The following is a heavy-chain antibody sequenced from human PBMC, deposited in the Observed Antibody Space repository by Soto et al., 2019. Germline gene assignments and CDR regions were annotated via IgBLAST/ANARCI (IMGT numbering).Heavy chain of an antibody. CDR3: GRASDRTTVTRGGVDV. D-gene: IGHD4-17*01. Sequence: QVQLVESGGGVVQPGRSLRLSCAASGFSFSSFGMHWVRQAPGKGLEWVADVWLGGRNKYYAESVRGRFTISRDDSSNTLYVEMDSLRVEDTAVYYCGRASDRTTVTRGGVDVWGQGTTVTVSS. CDR1: GFSFSSFG. J-gene: IGHJ6*02. CDR2: VWLGGRNK. V-gene: IGHV3-33*01.